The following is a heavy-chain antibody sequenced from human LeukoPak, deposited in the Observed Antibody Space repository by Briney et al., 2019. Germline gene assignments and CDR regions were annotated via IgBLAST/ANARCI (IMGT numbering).Heavy chain of an antibody. CDR2: VYYSGST. Sequence: TSETLSLTCTVSGGSISSSSYYWGWIRQPPGKGLEWIGSVYYSGSTYYNPSLKSRVTISVDTSKNQFSLKLSSVTAADTAVYYCARVPVDCSGGSCYSGGWFDPWGQGTLVTVSS. J-gene: IGHJ5*02. V-gene: IGHV4-39*07. D-gene: IGHD2-15*01. CDR1: GGSISSSSYY. CDR3: ARVPVDCSGGSCYSGGWFDP.